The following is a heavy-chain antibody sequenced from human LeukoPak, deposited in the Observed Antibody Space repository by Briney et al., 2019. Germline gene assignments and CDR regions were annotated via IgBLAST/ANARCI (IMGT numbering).Heavy chain of an antibody. D-gene: IGHD3-22*01. Sequence: SQTLSLTCTVSGGSISSGSYYWSWIRQPAGKGLEWIVRIYTSGNTNYNPSLKSRVTISVDTSKNQFSLKLSSVTAADTAVYYCARGGLYYYDSSGYYYAYDYWGQGALVTVSS. CDR2: IYTSGNT. V-gene: IGHV4-61*02. J-gene: IGHJ4*02. CDR3: ARGGLYYYDSSGYYYAYDY. CDR1: GGSISSGSYY.